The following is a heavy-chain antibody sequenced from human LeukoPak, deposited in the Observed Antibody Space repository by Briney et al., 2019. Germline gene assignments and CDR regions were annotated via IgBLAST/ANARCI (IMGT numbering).Heavy chain of an antibody. CDR1: GGSISSSSYY. Sequence: SETLSLTCTVSGGSISSSSYYWGWIRQPPGKGLEWIGSIYYSGSTYYNPSLKSRVTISVDTSKNQFSLKLSSVAAADTAVYYCARKIGGTFNWFGPWGQGTLDTVSS. CDR3: ARKIGGTFNWFGP. J-gene: IGHJ5*02. V-gene: IGHV4-39*07. CDR2: IYYSGST. D-gene: IGHD3-16*01.